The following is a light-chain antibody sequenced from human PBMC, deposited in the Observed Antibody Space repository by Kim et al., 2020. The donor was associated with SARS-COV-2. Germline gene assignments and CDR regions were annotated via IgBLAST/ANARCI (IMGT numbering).Light chain of an antibody. Sequence: GQSITISCTGTSSDVGGYNYVSWYQQHPGKAPKLMIYDVSNRPSGVSNRFSGSNSGNTASLTISGLQAEDEADYYCSSYTSSSTLLFGGGTQLTVL. CDR3: SSYTSSSTLL. CDR2: DVS. J-gene: IGLJ2*01. CDR1: SSDVGGYNY. V-gene: IGLV2-14*03.